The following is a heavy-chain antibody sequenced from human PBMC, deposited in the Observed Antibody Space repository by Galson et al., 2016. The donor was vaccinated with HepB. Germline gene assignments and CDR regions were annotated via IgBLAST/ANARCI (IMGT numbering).Heavy chain of an antibody. J-gene: IGHJ6*02. CDR1: GGSISSGGYY. CDR2: IYFTGST. CDR3: ARGPLIRTYSYYGMDV. D-gene: IGHD2-8*01. V-gene: IGHV4-31*03. Sequence: LSLTCTVSGGSISSGGYYWSWIRQHPGKGLEWIGYIYFTGSTYYNPSLKSRVSTSVDTSNNQFSLKLKSVTAADTAVYYCARGPLIRTYSYYGMDVWGQGTTVTVSS.